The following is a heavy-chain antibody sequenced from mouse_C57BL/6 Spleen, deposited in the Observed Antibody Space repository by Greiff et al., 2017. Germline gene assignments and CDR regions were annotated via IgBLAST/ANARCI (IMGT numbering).Heavy chain of an antibody. D-gene: IGHD2-4*01. Sequence: QVQLQQPGTELVKPGASVKLSCKASGYTFTSYWMHWVKQRPGQGLEWIGNINPSNGGTNYNEKFKSKATLTVDKSSSKAYMQLSSLPSEDSAVYYCARWRGDYDWYFDVWGTGTTVTVSS. CDR1: GYTFTSYW. CDR2: INPSNGGT. CDR3: ARWRGDYDWYFDV. J-gene: IGHJ1*03. V-gene: IGHV1-53*01.